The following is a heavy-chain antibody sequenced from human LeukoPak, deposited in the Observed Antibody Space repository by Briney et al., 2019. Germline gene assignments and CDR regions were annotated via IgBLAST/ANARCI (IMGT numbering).Heavy chain of an antibody. Sequence: GGSLRLSCAASGFTFSGYWMHWVRQAPGKGLEWVAVIWYDGSNKYYADSVKGRFTISRDNSKNTLYLQMNSLRAEDTAVYYCARDLATTHFDYWGQGTLVTVSS. CDR3: ARDLATTHFDY. CDR1: GFTFSGYW. CDR2: IWYDGSNK. V-gene: IGHV3-33*08. J-gene: IGHJ4*02. D-gene: IGHD1-26*01.